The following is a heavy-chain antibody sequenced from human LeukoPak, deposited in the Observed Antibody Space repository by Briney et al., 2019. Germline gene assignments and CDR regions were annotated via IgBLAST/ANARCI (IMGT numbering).Heavy chain of an antibody. Sequence: PGGSLRLSCAASGFTFSSYAMSWVRQAPGKGLEWVSAISGGGGSTYYADSVKGRFTISRDNSKNTLYLQMNSLRAEDTAVYYCARGADSSSWYFDYWGQGTLVTVSS. CDR3: ARGADSSSWYFDY. J-gene: IGHJ4*02. V-gene: IGHV3-23*01. CDR2: ISGGGGST. CDR1: GFTFSSYA. D-gene: IGHD6-13*01.